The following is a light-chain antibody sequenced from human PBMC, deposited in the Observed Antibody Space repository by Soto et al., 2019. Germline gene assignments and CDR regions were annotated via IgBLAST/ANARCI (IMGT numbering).Light chain of an antibody. CDR2: GAS. Sequence: EIVLTQSPGTLSLSPGERATLSCRASQSVSSNYLAWYQQKPGQAPRLLIYGASSRATGIPDRFSGSGSGKDFTLNIRRLEPEDFAVYYCQQYGSSYPWTLGQGTKVDIK. V-gene: IGKV3-20*01. CDR1: QSVSSNY. CDR3: QQYGSSYPWT. J-gene: IGKJ1*01.